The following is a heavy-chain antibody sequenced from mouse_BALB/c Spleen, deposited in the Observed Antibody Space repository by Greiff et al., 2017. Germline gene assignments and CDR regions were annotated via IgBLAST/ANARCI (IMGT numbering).Heavy chain of an antibody. V-gene: IGHV14-3*02. D-gene: IGHD2-3*01. J-gene: IGHJ3*01. Sequence: VQLQQSGAELVKPGASVKLSCTASGFNIKDTYMHWVKQRPEQGLEWIGRIDPANGNTKYDPKFQGRATITADTSSNTAYLQLSSLTSEDTAVYYCARADGYSWLAYWGQGTLVTVSA. CDR1: GFNIKDTY. CDR2: IDPANGNT. CDR3: ARADGYSWLAY.